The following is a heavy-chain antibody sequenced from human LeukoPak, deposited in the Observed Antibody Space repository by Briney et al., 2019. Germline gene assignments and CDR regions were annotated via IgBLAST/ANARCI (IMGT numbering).Heavy chain of an antibody. J-gene: IGHJ4*02. CDR2: IYSSVST. CDR3: ARHVGRSSSGFDY. D-gene: IGHD6-6*01. V-gene: IGHV4-39*01. CDR1: GGSISSNAYY. Sequence: SETLSLTCTVSGGSISSNAYYWAWIRQPPGKGLEWIGSIYSSVSTYYNPSLKSRVTISVDTSKNQFSLRLSSVTAADTAVYYCARHVGRSSSGFDYWGQGTLVTVSS.